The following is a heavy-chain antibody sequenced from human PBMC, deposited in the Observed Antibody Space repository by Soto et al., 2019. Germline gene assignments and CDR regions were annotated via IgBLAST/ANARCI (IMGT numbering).Heavy chain of an antibody. D-gene: IGHD2-2*01. V-gene: IGHV4-59*12. CDR2: IFHRGST. CDR1: GCYSISRYY. Sequence: ELKWHTSTVSGCYSISRYYRGWIRQPPGKGLEWIGYIFHRGSTTYNPSLKSRVTISIDASKKYFSLRLNSVTAADTAVYYCARVRNSTGIGICGQGIRVSLSS. CDR3: ARVRNSTGIGI. J-gene: IGHJ1*01.